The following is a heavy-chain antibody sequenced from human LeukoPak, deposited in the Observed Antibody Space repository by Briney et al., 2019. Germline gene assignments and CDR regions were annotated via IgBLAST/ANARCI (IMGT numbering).Heavy chain of an antibody. CDR3: ARRVSLYAAFDI. Sequence: SETLSLTCTVANGSMNSYYWNWVRQSPGKGLEWTGRIYNIQYTEYNPSLKSRVSISVDTSKSQFSLNLNSVTAADTAVYYCARRVSLYAAFDIWGLGTLVTVSS. J-gene: IGHJ3*02. V-gene: IGHV4-4*09. CDR1: NGSMNSYY. CDR2: IYNIQYT. D-gene: IGHD3-16*02.